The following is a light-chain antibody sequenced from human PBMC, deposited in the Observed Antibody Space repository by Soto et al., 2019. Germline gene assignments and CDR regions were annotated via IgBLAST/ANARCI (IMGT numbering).Light chain of an antibody. Sequence: EIVLTQSPGTLSLSPGERATLSCRASQSVSSSYLAWYQQKPGQAPRLLIFGASNRATGIPDRFSGSGSGTDFTLTISSLEPEDFAVYYCQQRSNWPLLTFGGGTKVDIK. CDR1: QSVSSSY. V-gene: IGKV3D-20*02. CDR3: QQRSNWPLLT. CDR2: GAS. J-gene: IGKJ4*01.